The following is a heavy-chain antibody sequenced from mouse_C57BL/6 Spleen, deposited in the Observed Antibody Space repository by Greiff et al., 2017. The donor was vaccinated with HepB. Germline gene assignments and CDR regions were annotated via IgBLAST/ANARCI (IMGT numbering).Heavy chain of an antibody. Sequence: QVHVKQSGAELVKPGASVKLSCKASGYTFTSYWMHWVKQRPGQGLEWIGMIHPNSGSTNYNEKFKSKATLTVDKSSSTAYMQLSSLTSEDSAVYYCARITTVVAQNYWGQGTTLTVSS. CDR3: ARITTVVAQNY. J-gene: IGHJ2*01. D-gene: IGHD1-1*01. V-gene: IGHV1-64*01. CDR1: GYTFTSYW. CDR2: IHPNSGST.